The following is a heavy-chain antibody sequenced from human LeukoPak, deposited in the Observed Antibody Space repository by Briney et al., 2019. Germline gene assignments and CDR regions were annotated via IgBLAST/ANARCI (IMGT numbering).Heavy chain of an antibody. Sequence: GASVKVSCKASGSTFTGYYNHWVRQAPGPGLEWMGWINPNSGGTNYAKKFQGRVTMTRDTSISTAYMELSRLRSDDTAVYYCARDEKDSSGYWWWFDYWGQGTLVTVSS. CDR2: INPNSGGT. CDR1: GSTFTGYY. V-gene: IGHV1-2*02. D-gene: IGHD3-22*01. CDR3: ARDEKDSSGYWWWFDY. J-gene: IGHJ4*02.